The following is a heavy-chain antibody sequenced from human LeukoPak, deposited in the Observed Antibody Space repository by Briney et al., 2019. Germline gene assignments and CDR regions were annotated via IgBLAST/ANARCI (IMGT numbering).Heavy chain of an antibody. CDR2: INPNSGDT. CDR3: ARAPPYCSGGSCYSDSYFDY. Sequence: EASVKVSCKASGYTFTGYYVHWVRQAPGQGLEWMGRINPNSGDTNYAQKFQGRVTMTRDTSTSTVYMELSSLRSEDTAVYYCARAPPYCSGGSCYSDSYFDYWGQGTLVTASS. V-gene: IGHV1-2*06. CDR1: GYTFTGYY. J-gene: IGHJ4*02. D-gene: IGHD2-15*01.